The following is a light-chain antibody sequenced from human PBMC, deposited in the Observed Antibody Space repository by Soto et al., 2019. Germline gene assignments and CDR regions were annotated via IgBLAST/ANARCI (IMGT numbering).Light chain of an antibody. Sequence: DLQMTQSPSTLSASVGDRVTITCRASQSISGWLAWYQQIPGKAPKLLIYDASSLESGVPSRFSGSGSGTEFTLTISSLQPDDFATYYCQQYKSYSTFGGGTKVEIK. V-gene: IGKV1-5*01. CDR3: QQYKSYST. J-gene: IGKJ4*01. CDR2: DAS. CDR1: QSISGW.